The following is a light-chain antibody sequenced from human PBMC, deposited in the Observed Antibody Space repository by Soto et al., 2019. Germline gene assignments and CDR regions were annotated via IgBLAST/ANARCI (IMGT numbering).Light chain of an antibody. Sequence: QPASVSGSPGQSITISCTGTSSDVGSYNLVSWYQQHPGKAPKLMIYEGSKRPSGVSNRFSGSKSGNTASLTISGLQAEDEADYHCCSYAGSSTYVVFGGGTKVTVL. CDR3: CSYAGSSTYVV. CDR2: EGS. V-gene: IGLV2-23*01. J-gene: IGLJ2*01. CDR1: SSDVGSYNL.